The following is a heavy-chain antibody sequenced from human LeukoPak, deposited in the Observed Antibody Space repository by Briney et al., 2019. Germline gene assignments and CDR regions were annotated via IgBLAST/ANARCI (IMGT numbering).Heavy chain of an antibody. V-gene: IGHV1-8*01. Sequence: GASGKVSCKASGYTFTNYDINWVRQATGQGLEWMGWMNPNSANTGYAQKFQGRVTMTRNTSISTAYMELSSLRSEDTAVYYCATDRGNYGDRRGWRGSLYYFDYWGQGTLVTVSS. CDR1: GYTFTNYD. CDR3: ATDRGNYGDRRGWRGSLYYFDY. CDR2: MNPNSANT. J-gene: IGHJ4*02. D-gene: IGHD4-17*01.